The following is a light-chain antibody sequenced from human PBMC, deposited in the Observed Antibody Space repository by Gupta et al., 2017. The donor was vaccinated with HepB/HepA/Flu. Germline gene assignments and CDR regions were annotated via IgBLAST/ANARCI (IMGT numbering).Light chain of an antibody. CDR2: DVS. V-gene: IGLV2-14*01. J-gene: IGLJ3*02. CDR1: NSDFGGYNY. Sequence: QSALTQLARVTGSPGQSIPISCTATNSDFGGYNYVSCYQQHPGKAPKLMIYDVSNRPSGVPNRFSGSKSGNTASLTISGLQAEDEADYYCSSYTSMSTLWVFGGGTKLTVL. CDR3: SSYTSMSTLWV.